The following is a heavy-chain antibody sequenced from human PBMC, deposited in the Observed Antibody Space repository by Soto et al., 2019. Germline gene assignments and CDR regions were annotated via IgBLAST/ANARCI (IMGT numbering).Heavy chain of an antibody. CDR2: IYYSGST. V-gene: IGHV4-39*01. D-gene: IGHD2-2*01. CDR1: GGSISSSSYY. Sequence: SETLSLTCTVSGGSISSSSYYWGWIRQPPGKGLEWIGGIYYSGSTYYNPSLKSQVTISVDTSKNQFSLKLSSVTAADTAVYYCARSILVPAAIPNWFDPWGQGTLVTVSS. J-gene: IGHJ5*02. CDR3: ARSILVPAAIPNWFDP.